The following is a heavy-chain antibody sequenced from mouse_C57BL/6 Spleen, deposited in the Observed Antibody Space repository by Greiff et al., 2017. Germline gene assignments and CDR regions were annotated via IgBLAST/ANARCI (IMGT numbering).Heavy chain of an antibody. CDR3: ARAGLPWFAY. CDR2: INPNNGGT. CDR1: GYTFTDYN. J-gene: IGHJ3*01. D-gene: IGHD3-3*01. Sequence: EVHLVESGPELVKPGASVKIPCKASGYTFTDYNMDWVKQSHGKSLEWIGDINPNNGGTIYNQKFKGKATLTVDKSSSTAYMELRSLTSEDTAVYYCARAGLPWFAYWGQGTLVTVSA. V-gene: IGHV1-18*01.